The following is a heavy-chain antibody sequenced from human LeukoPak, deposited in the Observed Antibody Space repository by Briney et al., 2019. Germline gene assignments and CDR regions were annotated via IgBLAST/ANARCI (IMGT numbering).Heavy chain of an antibody. J-gene: IGHJ6*03. CDR1: GFTFSSYS. V-gene: IGHV3-21*01. D-gene: IGHD3-10*02. CDR2: ISSSSSYM. CDR3: ARVSMLFSYYYYMDV. Sequence: SGGSLRLSCAASGFTFSSYSMNWVRQAPGKGLEWVSSISSSSSYMYYADSVKGRFTISRDNAKNSLYLQMNSLRAEDTAVYYCARVSMLFSYYYYMDVWGKGTTVTVSS.